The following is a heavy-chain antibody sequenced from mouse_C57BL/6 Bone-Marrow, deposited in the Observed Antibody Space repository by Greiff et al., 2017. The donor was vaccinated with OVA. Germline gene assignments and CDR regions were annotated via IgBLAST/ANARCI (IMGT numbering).Heavy chain of an antibody. D-gene: IGHD1-1*01. CDR2: IDPEDGET. J-gene: IGHJ2*01. CDR3: ARLDYYGSSPYYFDY. Sequence: VQLKESGAELVKPGASVKLSCTASGFNIKDYYMHWVKQRTEQGLEWIGRIDPEDGETKYAPKFQGKATITADTSCNTAYLQLSSLTSEDTAVYYGARLDYYGSSPYYFDYWGQGTTLTVSS. V-gene: IGHV14-2*01. CDR1: GFNIKDYY.